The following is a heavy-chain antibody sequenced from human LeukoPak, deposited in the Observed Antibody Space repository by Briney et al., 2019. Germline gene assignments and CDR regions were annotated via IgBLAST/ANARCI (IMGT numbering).Heavy chain of an antibody. CDR2: IYYTET. V-gene: IGHV4-59*02. CDR1: GGSVSNYY. Sequence: PSETLSLTCTVSGGSVSNYYWSWIRQSPGKGLEWIGYIYYTETSFNPSLKSRVTISADTSKNQFSLKLYSVTAADTAVYYCATRKLGNDYWGQGTLVTVSS. J-gene: IGHJ4*02. D-gene: IGHD7-27*01. CDR3: ATRKLGNDY.